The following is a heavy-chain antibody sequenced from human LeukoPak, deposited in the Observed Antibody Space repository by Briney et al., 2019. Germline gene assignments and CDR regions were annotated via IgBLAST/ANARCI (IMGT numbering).Heavy chain of an antibody. D-gene: IGHD2-15*01. V-gene: IGHV4-34*01. Sequence: PSETLSLTCTVSGGSISSYYWSWIRQPPGKGLEWIGEINHSGSTNYNPSLKSRVTISVDTSKNQFSLKLSSVTAADTAVYYCARGTRTGYCSGGSCYHSFDYWGQGTLVTVSS. CDR1: GGSISSYY. CDR3: ARGTRTGYCSGGSCYHSFDY. J-gene: IGHJ4*02. CDR2: INHSGST.